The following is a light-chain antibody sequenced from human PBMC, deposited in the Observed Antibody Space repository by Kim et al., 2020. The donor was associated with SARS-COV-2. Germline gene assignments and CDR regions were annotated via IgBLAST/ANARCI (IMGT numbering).Light chain of an antibody. Sequence: EIVMTQSPLSLSVTPGEPASISCRSSQSLLHGNGFYYLDWYLQKPGQSPQLLIHVASNRASGVPDRFTGSGSGTQFTLKISSVEAEDVGIYYCTQVLQTPVTFGGGTKVDIK. CDR3: TQVLQTPVT. V-gene: IGKV2-28*01. CDR1: QSLLHGNGFYY. CDR2: VAS. J-gene: IGKJ4*01.